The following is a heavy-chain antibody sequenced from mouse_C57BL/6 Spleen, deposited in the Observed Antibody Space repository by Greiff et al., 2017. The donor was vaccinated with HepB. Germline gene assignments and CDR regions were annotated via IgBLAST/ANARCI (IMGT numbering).Heavy chain of an antibody. CDR2: INPNNGGT. CDR1: GYTFTDYN. J-gene: IGHJ4*01. Sequence: VQLKQSGPELVKPGASVKIPCKASGYTFTDYNMDWVKQSHGKSLEWIGDINPNNGGTIYNQKFKGKATLTVDKYSSTAYMELRSLTSEDTAVYYCARSLYYGNYGYYAMDYWGQGTSVTVSS. CDR3: ARSLYYGNYGYYAMDY. V-gene: IGHV1-18*01. D-gene: IGHD2-1*01.